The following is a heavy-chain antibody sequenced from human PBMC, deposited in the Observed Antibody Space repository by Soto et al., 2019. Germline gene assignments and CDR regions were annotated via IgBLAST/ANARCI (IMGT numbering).Heavy chain of an antibody. J-gene: IGHJ6*03. CDR2: INAGNGNT. CDR3: ARGHLAVVPVASWYYYMDV. V-gene: IGHV1-3*01. D-gene: IGHD2-2*01. Sequence: ASVKVSCKASGYTFTNYAVHWVRQAPGQRLEWMGWINAGNGNTRYSQKFQGRVTITRDTSARTAYMELSSLRSEDTAVYYCARGHLAVVPVASWYYYMDVWGKGTTITVSS. CDR1: GYTFTNYA.